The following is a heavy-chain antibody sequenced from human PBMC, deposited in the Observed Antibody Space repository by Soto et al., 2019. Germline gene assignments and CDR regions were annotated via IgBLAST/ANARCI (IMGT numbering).Heavy chain of an antibody. V-gene: IGHV4-34*01. Sequence: QVQLQQWGAGLLKPSETLSLTCAVYGGSFSGYYWSWIRQPPGKGLEWIGEINHSGSTNYNPSLKSRVTISVDTSKNQFSLKLSSVTAADTAVYYCARAVVYDYVWGSYRRAYFDYWGQLTLVTVSS. CDR3: ARAVVYDYVWGSYRRAYFDY. CDR1: GGSFSGYY. J-gene: IGHJ4*02. CDR2: INHSGST. D-gene: IGHD3-16*02.